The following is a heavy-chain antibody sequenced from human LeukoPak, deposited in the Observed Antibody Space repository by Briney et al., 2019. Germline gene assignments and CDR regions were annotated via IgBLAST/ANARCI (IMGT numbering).Heavy chain of an antibody. CDR1: GFTFSSYG. CDR2: IRYGGSNY. V-gene: IGHV3-30*02. Sequence: PGGSLRLSCAASGFTFSSYGMHWVRQAPGKGLEWVAFIRYGGSNYYYADSVEGRFTISRDNSKNTLYPQMNSLRAEDTAVYYCARSGYSPYDAFDIWGQGTMVTVSS. D-gene: IGHD3-3*01. J-gene: IGHJ3*02. CDR3: ARSGYSPYDAFDI.